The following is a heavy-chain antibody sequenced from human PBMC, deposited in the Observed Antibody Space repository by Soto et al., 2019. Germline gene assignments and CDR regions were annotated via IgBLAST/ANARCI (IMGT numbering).Heavy chain of an antibody. CDR1: GGSISSSSYY. Sequence: SETLSLTCTVSGGSISSSSYYWGWIRQPPGKGLEWIGSIYYSGGTYYNPSLKSRVTISVDTSKNQSSLKLSSVTAADTAVYYCARLRRVTYYYDSSGYPGQYYFDYWGQGTLVT. D-gene: IGHD3-22*01. J-gene: IGHJ4*02. CDR2: IYYSGGT. CDR3: ARLRRVTYYYDSSGYPGQYYFDY. V-gene: IGHV4-39*01.